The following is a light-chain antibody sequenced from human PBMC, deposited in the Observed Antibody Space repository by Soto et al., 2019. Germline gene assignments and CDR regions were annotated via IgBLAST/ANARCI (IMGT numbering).Light chain of an antibody. V-gene: IGKV3-15*01. Sequence: PGERATVSCRASQSVSSNLAWYQQKPGQAPRLLIYGASTRATGIPARFSGSGSGTEFTLTISSLQSEDFAVYYCQQYNNWPLTFGGGTKVDI. CDR1: QSVSSN. CDR3: QQYNNWPLT. CDR2: GAS. J-gene: IGKJ4*01.